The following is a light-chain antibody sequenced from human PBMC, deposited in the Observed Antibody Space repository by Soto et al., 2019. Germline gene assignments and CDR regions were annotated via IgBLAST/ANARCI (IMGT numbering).Light chain of an antibody. CDR1: TSDIHDFNS. CDR2: DVN. J-gene: IGLJ1*01. V-gene: IGLV2-14*01. CDR3: TSYTAKNTIV. Sequence: QSVLAQPASLSGSPGQSITISCSGPTSDIHDFNSISWYRHHPGKAPRLIVYDVNKRPSGISPRFSGSKSGLTASLTISGLQGEEEADYFCTSYTAKNTIVFGTGTKVTVL.